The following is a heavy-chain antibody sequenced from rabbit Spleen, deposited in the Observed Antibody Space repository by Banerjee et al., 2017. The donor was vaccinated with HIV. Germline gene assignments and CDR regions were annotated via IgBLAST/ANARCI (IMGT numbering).Heavy chain of an antibody. Sequence: QEQLEESGGDLVKPEGSLTLTCTASGFSFNSGYWICWVRQAPGEGLELIECIYAGSSGITYYASWAKGRFTIYKTSSTTVTLQMTSLTAADTATYFCARDNGSGDYIDVYFYLWGPGTLVTVS. V-gene: IGHV1S45*01. CDR2: IYAGSSGIT. J-gene: IGHJ4*01. CDR1: GFSFNSGYW. CDR3: ARDNGSGDYIDVYFYL. D-gene: IGHD1-1*01.